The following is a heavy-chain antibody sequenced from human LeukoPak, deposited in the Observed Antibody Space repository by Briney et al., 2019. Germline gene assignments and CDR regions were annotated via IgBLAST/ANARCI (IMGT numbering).Heavy chain of an antibody. D-gene: IGHD3-10*01. Sequence: GGSLRLSCAAPGFTFSSYWMSWVRQAPGKGLEWVATIKQDGSEKYYVDSVKGRFTISRDNAKNSLYLQMNSLRAEDTAVYYCARDVTLWFGELFPSSFDYWGQGTLVTVSS. CDR3: ARDVTLWFGELFPSSFDY. CDR2: IKQDGSEK. J-gene: IGHJ4*02. CDR1: GFTFSSYW. V-gene: IGHV3-7*01.